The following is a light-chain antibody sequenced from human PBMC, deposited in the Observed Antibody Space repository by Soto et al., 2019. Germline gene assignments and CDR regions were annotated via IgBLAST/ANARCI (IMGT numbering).Light chain of an antibody. CDR3: QQYNSYSWT. J-gene: IGKJ1*01. Sequence: DVKMTQSPSTLSAAVGDRVTISCRASQSISNWLAWYQQKPGKAPKLLIYKSSNLESGVPSRFSGSGSGTEFTLTFNSLQVDDFATYYCQQYNSYSWTFGQGTKVDIK. V-gene: IGKV1-5*03. CDR2: KSS. CDR1: QSISNW.